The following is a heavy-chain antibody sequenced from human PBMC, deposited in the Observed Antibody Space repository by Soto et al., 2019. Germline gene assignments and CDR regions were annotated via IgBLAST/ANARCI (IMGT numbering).Heavy chain of an antibody. J-gene: IGHJ4*02. CDR3: VRGGANAEY. V-gene: IGHV3-7*04. D-gene: IGHD2-8*01. CDR1: GFSFSSYW. CDR2: ISPDGSTK. Sequence: EVHMVESRGGLIQPGGSLRLSCAGSGFSFSSYWMGWVRQAPGKGLEWVANISPDGSTKYYVDSEQGRFTTSRDNAKNSLYLQMNSLRADNTAVFYCVRGGANAEYWGQGTLVTVSS.